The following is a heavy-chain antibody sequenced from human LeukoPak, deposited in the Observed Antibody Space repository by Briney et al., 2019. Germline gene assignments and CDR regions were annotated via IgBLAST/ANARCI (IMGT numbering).Heavy chain of an antibody. J-gene: IGHJ5*01. CDR3: AKDLLLSTLVWFGDFDS. Sequence: GGSLRLSCAASGFTVSSNYMSCVRQAPGKGLEWVSATYSGGSTYYADCAKGGLTVSRDNSKTTLYLQMESLRAEATALYYCAKDLLLSTLVWFGDFDSWGQGTLVTVSS. V-gene: IGHV3-53*01. CDR2: TYSGGST. D-gene: IGHD3-10*01. CDR1: GFTVSSNY.